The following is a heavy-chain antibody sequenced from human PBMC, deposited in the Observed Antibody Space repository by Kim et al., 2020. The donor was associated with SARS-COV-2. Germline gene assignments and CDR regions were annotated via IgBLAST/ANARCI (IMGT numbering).Heavy chain of an antibody. V-gene: IGHV3-23*01. CDR3: RKVGGVNTVYVPALDF. CDR1: GFTFTNYA. Sequence: GGSLRLSCAASGFTFTNYAMAWVRQSPGKGLEWVSSISGSSERTYYTGSAKGCFTISRDNSWNALYLRMTSLRAEDTAVYYFRKVGGVNTVYVPALDFWG. D-gene: IGHD4-17*01. CDR2: ISGSSERT. J-gene: IGHJ3*01.